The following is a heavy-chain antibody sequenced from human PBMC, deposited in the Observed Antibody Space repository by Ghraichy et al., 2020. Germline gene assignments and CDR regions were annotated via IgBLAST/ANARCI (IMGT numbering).Heavy chain of an antibody. D-gene: IGHD1-1*01. CDR3: AKDLEWNPKYYYYYGMDV. CDR2: ITGLGAST. Sequence: GGSLRLSCAASKFTFSSYAMSWVRQAPGKGLEWVSGITGLGASTYHADSVKGRFTISRDNSKNTLYLQMNSLRAEDTAVYYCAKDLEWNPKYYYYYGMDVWGQGTTVTVSS. CDR1: KFTFSSYA. V-gene: IGHV3-23*01. J-gene: IGHJ6*02.